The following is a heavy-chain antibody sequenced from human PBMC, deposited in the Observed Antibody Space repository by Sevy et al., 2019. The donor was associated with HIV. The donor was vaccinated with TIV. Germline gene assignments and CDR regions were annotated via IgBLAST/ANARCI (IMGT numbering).Heavy chain of an antibody. D-gene: IGHD2-2*01. J-gene: IGHJ5*02. CDR2: IYTSGST. CDR3: AREGSTWAGWFDP. Sequence: SETLSLTCTVSGGSISSGSYYWSWIRQPAGKGLEWIGRIYTSGSTNYNPSLKSRVTISVDTSKNQFSLKLSSVTAADTAVYYCAREGSTWAGWFDPWGQRTLVTGSS. CDR1: GGSISSGSYY. V-gene: IGHV4-61*02.